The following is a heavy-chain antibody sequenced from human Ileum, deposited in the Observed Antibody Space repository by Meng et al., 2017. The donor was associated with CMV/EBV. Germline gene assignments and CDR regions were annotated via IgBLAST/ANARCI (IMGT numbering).Heavy chain of an antibody. CDR2: INHSGST. D-gene: IGHD1-7*01. CDR1: FRGYY. CDR3: ARGPSEGDNWNYSYLNWFDP. V-gene: IGHV4-34*01. Sequence: FRGYYCSWIRQPPGKGLEWIGEINHSGSTTYNPSLKRRVTISVDTSKNQFSLKLSSVTAADTAVYYCARGPSEGDNWNYSYLNWFDPWGQGTLVTVSS. J-gene: IGHJ5*02.